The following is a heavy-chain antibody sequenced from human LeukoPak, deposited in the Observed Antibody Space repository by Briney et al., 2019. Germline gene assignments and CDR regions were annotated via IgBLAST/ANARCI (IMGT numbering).Heavy chain of an antibody. CDR3: ATWRTAKTGFDY. D-gene: IGHD1-1*01. CDR2: IYYSGSP. CDR1: GGSISNNNYY. V-gene: IGHV4-39*01. Sequence: PSETLSLTRTVSGGSISNNNYYWAWIRQPPGKGLECIGSIYYSGSPYYNPSLESRVTISVDTSKNQFSLRLSSVTAADTAVYYCATWRTAKTGFDYWGQGTLVTVSS. J-gene: IGHJ4*02.